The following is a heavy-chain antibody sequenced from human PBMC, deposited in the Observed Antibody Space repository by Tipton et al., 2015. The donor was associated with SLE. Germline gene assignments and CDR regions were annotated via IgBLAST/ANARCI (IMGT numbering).Heavy chain of an antibody. V-gene: IGHV4-34*01. CDR3: ARHYNLFSAFDS. J-gene: IGHJ4*02. Sequence: TLSLTCTVSGGSISSYYWSWIRQPPGKGLEWIGEINHSGSTNYNPSLKSRVTISVDTSKNQVSLRLTSVTAADTAVYTCARHYNLFSAFDSWGQGTLVTVSS. CDR1: GGSISSYY. CDR2: INHSGST. D-gene: IGHD3-3*01.